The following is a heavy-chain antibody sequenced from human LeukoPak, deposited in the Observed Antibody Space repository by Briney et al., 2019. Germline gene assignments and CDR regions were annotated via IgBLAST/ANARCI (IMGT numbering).Heavy chain of an antibody. CDR2: ISSSGSTI. Sequence: GGSLRLSCAASGFTFSSYEMNWVRQAPGKGLEWVSYISSSGSTIYYADSVKGRFTISRDNAKNSLYLQMNSLRAEDTAGYYCARDAPYGDYYFDYWGQGTLVTVSS. CDR3: ARDAPYGDYYFDY. V-gene: IGHV3-48*03. J-gene: IGHJ4*02. CDR1: GFTFSSYE. D-gene: IGHD4-17*01.